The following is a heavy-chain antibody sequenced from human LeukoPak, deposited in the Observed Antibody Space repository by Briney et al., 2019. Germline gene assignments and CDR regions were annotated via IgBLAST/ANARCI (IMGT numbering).Heavy chain of an antibody. Sequence: GGSLRLSCAASGFTFSSYGMHWVRQAPGKGLEWVAVIWYDGSNKYYADSVKGRFTISRDNSKNTLYLQMNSLRAEDTAVYYCARDRMYYDFWSGYSYYMDVWGKGTTVTVSS. CDR2: IWYDGSNK. D-gene: IGHD3-3*01. CDR1: GFTFSSYG. J-gene: IGHJ6*03. CDR3: ARDRMYYDFWSGYSYYMDV. V-gene: IGHV3-33*01.